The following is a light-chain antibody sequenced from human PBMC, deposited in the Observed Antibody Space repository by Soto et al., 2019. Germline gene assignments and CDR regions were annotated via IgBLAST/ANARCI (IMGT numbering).Light chain of an antibody. CDR1: QSISSW. CDR3: QPYTTFPLT. Sequence: DIQMTQSPSTLSASVGDRVTITCRASQSISSWLAWYQQKPGKAPKLLIFKASSLESGLPSRFSGSGSGTEFTLTISSLQPGAFTHYYCQPYTTFPLTFGGVTQVEIK. V-gene: IGKV1-5*03. CDR2: KAS. J-gene: IGKJ4*01.